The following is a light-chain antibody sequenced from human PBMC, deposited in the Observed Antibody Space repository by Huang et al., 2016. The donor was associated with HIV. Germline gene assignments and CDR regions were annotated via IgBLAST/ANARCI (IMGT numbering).Light chain of an antibody. Sequence: DMIMTQSPDSMAASLGVRATLNGRSSQSWYYSSTSKDYMAWFQQKPGQPPRLLLFWASTREAVVPDRFSGSGSVTHFTLTIANLEAEDAAIYYCQQYYSSPQTFGQGTRVEVK. CDR1: QSWYYSSTSKDY. CDR3: QQYYSSPQT. V-gene: IGKV4-1*01. J-gene: IGKJ1*01. CDR2: WAS.